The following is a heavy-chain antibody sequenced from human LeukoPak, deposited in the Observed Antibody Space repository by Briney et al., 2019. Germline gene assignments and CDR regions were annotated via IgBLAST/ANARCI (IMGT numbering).Heavy chain of an antibody. CDR3: ASVRASIAARFYYYYMDV. CDR2: MNPNSGNT. CDR1: GYTFTSYD. J-gene: IGHJ6*03. V-gene: IGHV1-8*01. Sequence: ASVKVSCKASGYTFTSYDINWVRQATGQGLEWMGWMNPNSGNTGYAQKFQGRVTMTRNTSISTAYMELSSLRSEDTAVYYCASVRASIAARFYYYYMDVWGKGTTVTVSS. D-gene: IGHD6-6*01.